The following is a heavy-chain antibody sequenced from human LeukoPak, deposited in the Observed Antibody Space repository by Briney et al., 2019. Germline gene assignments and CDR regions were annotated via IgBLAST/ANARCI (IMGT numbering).Heavy chain of an antibody. V-gene: IGHV3-48*03. CDR3: ARGSTYYYGSSGFSPDY. CDR1: GFTFSSYE. Sequence: GGSLRLSCAASGFTFSSYEMNWVRQAPGKGLEWVSYISSSGSTIYYADSVKGRFTISRDNAKNTLYLQMNSLRAEDTAVYYCARGSTYYYGSSGFSPDYWGQGTLVTVSS. J-gene: IGHJ4*02. D-gene: IGHD3-22*01. CDR2: ISSSGSTI.